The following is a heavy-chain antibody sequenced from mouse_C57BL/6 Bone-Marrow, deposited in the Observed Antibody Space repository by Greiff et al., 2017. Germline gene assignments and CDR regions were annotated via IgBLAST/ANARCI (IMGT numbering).Heavy chain of an antibody. CDR3: TIDYYGSSYGFAY. J-gene: IGHJ3*01. Sequence: EVKLVESGGGLVQPGGSMKLSCAASGFTFSDAWMDWVRTSPEKGLEWVAEIRNKANNHATYYAASVKGRFTSSRDDSKSIVYLQMNSVRAEDTGIYYCTIDYYGSSYGFAYWGQGTLGTFSA. CDR1: GFTFSDAW. CDR2: IRNKANNHAT. V-gene: IGHV6-6*01. D-gene: IGHD1-1*01.